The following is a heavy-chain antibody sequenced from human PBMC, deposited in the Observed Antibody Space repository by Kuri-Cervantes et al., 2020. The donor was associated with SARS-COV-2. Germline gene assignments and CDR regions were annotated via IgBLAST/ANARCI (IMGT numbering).Heavy chain of an antibody. CDR1: GGSTSSDNYY. CDR3: ARRGGATYYFDY. J-gene: IGHJ4*02. D-gene: IGHD1-26*01. Sequence: GSLRLSCTVSGGSTSSDNYYWGWIRQPPGKGLEWIGNIHYTGSAYYTWSLKSRVTISVDTSKNQFSLKLNSVTAADTAVYYCARRGGATYYFDYWGQGTLVTCSS. V-gene: IGHV4-39*01. CDR2: IHYTGSA.